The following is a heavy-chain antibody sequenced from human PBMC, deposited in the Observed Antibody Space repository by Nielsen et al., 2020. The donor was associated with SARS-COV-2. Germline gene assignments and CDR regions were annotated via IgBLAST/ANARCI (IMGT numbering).Heavy chain of an antibody. D-gene: IGHD2-2*01. J-gene: IGHJ2*01. Sequence: SWVRQVPGKGLEWIGYMYYNGNTYYNPSLKSRVIISEDTSKDQFSLKLSSVTVADTAVYYCARKLGYCSSTSCNFDLWGRGALVTVSP. CDR2: MYYNGNT. V-gene: IGHV4-31*02. CDR3: ARKLGYCSSTSCNFDL.